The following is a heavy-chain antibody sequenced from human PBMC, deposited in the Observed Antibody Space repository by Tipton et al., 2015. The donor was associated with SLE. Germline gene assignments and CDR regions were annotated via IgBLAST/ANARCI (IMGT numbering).Heavy chain of an antibody. J-gene: IGHJ4*02. CDR2: IYHSGST. CDR3: ARDGYKPRTGFDY. CDR1: GGSISSSNW. Sequence: TLSLTCAVSGGSISSSNWSSWVRQPPGKGLEWIGEIYHSGSTNYNPSLKSRVTISVDKSKNQFSLKLSSVTAADTAVYYCARDGYKPRTGFDYWGQGTLVSVSS. D-gene: IGHD5-24*01. V-gene: IGHV4-4*02.